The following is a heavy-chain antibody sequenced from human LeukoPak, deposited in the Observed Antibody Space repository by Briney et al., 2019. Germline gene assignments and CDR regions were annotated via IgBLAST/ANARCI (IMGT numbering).Heavy chain of an antibody. J-gene: IGHJ4*02. Sequence: GASVKVSCKASGYTFTSYDINWVRQATGQGLEWMGWMNPNSGNAGYAQKFQGRVTMTRNTSISTAYMELSSLRSEDTAVYYCARVGSYYYDSSGPPPDYWGQGTLVTVPS. CDR3: ARVGSYYYDSSGPPPDY. CDR2: MNPNSGNA. V-gene: IGHV1-8*01. D-gene: IGHD3-22*01. CDR1: GYTFTSYD.